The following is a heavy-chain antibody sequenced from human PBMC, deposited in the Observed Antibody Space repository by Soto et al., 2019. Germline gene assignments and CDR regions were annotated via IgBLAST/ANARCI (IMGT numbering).Heavy chain of an antibody. Sequence: SETLSLTCTVSGDSISSSTYSWGWIRQPPGKGLEWIGYIYYSGSTYYNPSLKSRVTISVDTSKNQFSLKLTSVTAEDTALYFCASSSFLRSGDLFHAMDVWGQGTTVTVSS. V-gene: IGHV4-39*07. J-gene: IGHJ6*02. CDR3: ASSSFLRSGDLFHAMDV. D-gene: IGHD3-10*01. CDR1: GDSISSSTYS. CDR2: IYYSGST.